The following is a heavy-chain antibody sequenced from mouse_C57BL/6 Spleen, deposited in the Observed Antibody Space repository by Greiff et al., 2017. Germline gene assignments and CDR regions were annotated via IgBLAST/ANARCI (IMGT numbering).Heavy chain of an antibody. V-gene: IGHV5-17*01. CDR3: AKGGYYGFFDY. CDR2: ISSGSSTI. J-gene: IGHJ2*01. Sequence: EVKLMESGGGLVKPGGSLKLSCAASGFTFSDYGMHWVRQAPEKGLEWVAYISSGSSTIYYADTVKGRFTISRDNAKNTLFLQMTSLRSEDTAMYYCAKGGYYGFFDYWGQGTTLTVSS. CDR1: GFTFSDYG. D-gene: IGHD2-2*01.